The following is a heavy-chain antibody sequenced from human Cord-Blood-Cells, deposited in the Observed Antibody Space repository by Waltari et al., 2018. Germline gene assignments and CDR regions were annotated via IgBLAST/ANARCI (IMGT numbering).Heavy chain of an antibody. Sequence: EVQLVESGGGLIQPGGSLRLYWAASGFTVSSNYMRWVRQAPGKGLECVSVIYSGCSTYYADSVKGRFTISRDNSKNTLYLQMNSLRAEDTAVYYCAREFYSGSYYFDYWGQGTLVTVSS. CDR3: AREFYSGSYYFDY. D-gene: IGHD1-26*01. CDR1: GFTVSSNY. V-gene: IGHV3-53*01. J-gene: IGHJ4*02. CDR2: IYSGCST.